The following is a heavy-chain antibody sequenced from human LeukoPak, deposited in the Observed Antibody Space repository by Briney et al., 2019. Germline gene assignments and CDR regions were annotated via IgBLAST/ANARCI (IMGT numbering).Heavy chain of an antibody. V-gene: IGHV1-8*01. CDR1: GYTFSRYD. D-gene: IGHD6-13*01. CDR3: ARGSSSWESYFDY. CDR2: MNPNSGNT. J-gene: IGHJ4*02. Sequence: GASVKVSCKASGYTFSRYDINWVRQATGQGLEWMGWMNPNSGNTGYAQKFQGRVTMTRNTSISTAYMELSSLRSEDTAVYYCARGSSSWESYFDYWGQGTLVTDSS.